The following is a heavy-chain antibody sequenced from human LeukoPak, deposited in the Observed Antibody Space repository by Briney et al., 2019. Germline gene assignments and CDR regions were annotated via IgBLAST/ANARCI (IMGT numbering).Heavy chain of an antibody. CDR1: GYTFTSYD. J-gene: IGHJ4*02. Sequence: ASVKVSCKASGYTFTSYDINWVRQATGQGLEWMGWMNPNSGNTGYAQKFQGRVTMTRNTSISTAYMELSSLRSEDTAVYYCATDNDDSSGYYSFDYWGQGTLVTVSS. V-gene: IGHV1-8*01. D-gene: IGHD3-22*01. CDR2: MNPNSGNT. CDR3: ATDNDDSSGYYSFDY.